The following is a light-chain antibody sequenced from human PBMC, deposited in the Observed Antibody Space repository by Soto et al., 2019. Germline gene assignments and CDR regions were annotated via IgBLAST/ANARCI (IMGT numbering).Light chain of an antibody. CDR3: QQYNNWPT. CDR2: GAS. Sequence: EIVLTQSPATLSSFPGDRVTLSCRASQYINTRLAWYQQKPGQAPRLLIYGASTRATGIPARFRGSGSGTEFTLTISSLQSEDSAVYYCQQYNNWPTFGQGTKVDIK. CDR1: QYINTR. J-gene: IGKJ1*01. V-gene: IGKV3-15*01.